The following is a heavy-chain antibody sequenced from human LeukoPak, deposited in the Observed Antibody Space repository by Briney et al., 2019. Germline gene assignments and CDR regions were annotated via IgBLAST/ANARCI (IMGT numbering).Heavy chain of an antibody. V-gene: IGHV1-46*01. CDR2: INPYSSVT. Sequence: GASVKVSCTASGYPFSSYYIHWVREAPGQRFEWVGVINPYSSVTTYAQKFQGRVAMTRDTSTSTVYMELSGLRSDDTALYYCAKVDGRGATTVYIDYWGPGTVVTVSS. CDR3: AKVDGRGATTVYIDY. CDR1: GYPFSSYY. D-gene: IGHD1-26*01. J-gene: IGHJ4*02.